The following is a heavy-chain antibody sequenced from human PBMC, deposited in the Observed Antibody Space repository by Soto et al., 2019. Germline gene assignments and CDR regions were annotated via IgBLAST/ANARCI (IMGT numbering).Heavy chain of an antibody. CDR1: GFTFSSYG. CDR3: AREGGDSSGPYGMDV. Sequence: GGSVRLSCAASGFTFSSYGMHWVRQAPGKGLEWVAVIWYDGSNKYYADSVKGRFTISRDNSKNTLYLQMNSLRAEDTAVYYCAREGGDSSGPYGMDVWGQGTTVTVSS. J-gene: IGHJ6*02. D-gene: IGHD3-22*01. CDR2: IWYDGSNK. V-gene: IGHV3-33*01.